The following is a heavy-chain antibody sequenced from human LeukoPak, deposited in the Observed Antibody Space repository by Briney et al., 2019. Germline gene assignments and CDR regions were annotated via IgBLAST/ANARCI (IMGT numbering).Heavy chain of an antibody. CDR3: ARLGYCSGGSCYGARPFDI. D-gene: IGHD2-15*01. J-gene: IGHJ3*02. Sequence: GGSLRLSCAASGFTFSSYEINWVRQAPGRGLEWISYSTSSGSAALYADSVKGRFTISRDNAKNSLYLQMNSLRAEDTAVYYCARLGYCSGGSCYGARPFDIWGQGTMVTVSS. CDR1: GFTFSSYE. V-gene: IGHV3-48*03. CDR2: STSSGSAA.